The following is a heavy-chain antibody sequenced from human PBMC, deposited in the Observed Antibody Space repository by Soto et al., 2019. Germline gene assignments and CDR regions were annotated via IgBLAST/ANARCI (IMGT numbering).Heavy chain of an antibody. V-gene: IGHV4-59*08. CDR3: ARKAASPNYYYYYGMDV. CDR2: IYYSGST. J-gene: IGHJ6*02. Sequence: SETLSLTCTVSGGSISSYYWSWIRQPPGKGLEWIGYIYYSGSTNYNPSLKSRVTISVDTSKNQFSLKLSSVTAADTAVYYCARKAASPNYYYYYGMDVWGQGTTVTV. CDR1: GGSISSYY.